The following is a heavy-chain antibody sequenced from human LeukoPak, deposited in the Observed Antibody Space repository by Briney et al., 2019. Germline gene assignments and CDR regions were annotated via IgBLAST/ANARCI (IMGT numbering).Heavy chain of an antibody. V-gene: IGHV1-69*13. CDR3: ARQGVCSSTSCLLDY. J-gene: IGHJ4*02. CDR1: GGTFSSYA. D-gene: IGHD2-2*01. Sequence: GASVKVSCKASGGTFSSYAISWVRQAPGQGLEWMGGIIPIFGTANYAQKFQGRVMITADESTSTAYMELSSLRSEDTAVYYCARQGVCSSTSCLLDYWGQGTLVTVSS. CDR2: IIPIFGTA.